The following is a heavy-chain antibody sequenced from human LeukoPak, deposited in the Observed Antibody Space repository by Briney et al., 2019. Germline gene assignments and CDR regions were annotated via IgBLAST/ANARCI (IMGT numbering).Heavy chain of an antibody. CDR1: GYTFTSYD. J-gene: IGHJ6*02. Sequence: ASVKVSCKASGYTFTSYDINWVRQATGQGLEWMGWMNPNSGNTGYAQKFQGRVTMTRNTSISTAYMELSSLRSEDTAVYYCARAIRLRRVPYYYYGMDVWGQGTTVNVSS. CDR3: ARAIRLRRVPYYYYGMDV. CDR2: MNPNSGNT. V-gene: IGHV1-8*01. D-gene: IGHD6-25*01.